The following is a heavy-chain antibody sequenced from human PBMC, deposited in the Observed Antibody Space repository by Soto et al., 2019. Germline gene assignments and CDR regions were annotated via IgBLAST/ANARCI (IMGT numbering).Heavy chain of an antibody. CDR2: INPSGGST. CDR3: ARQTYYYDSSGEPPGFGY. V-gene: IGHV1-46*01. J-gene: IGHJ4*02. D-gene: IGHD3-22*01. Sequence: GASVKVSCKASGYTFTSYYMHWVRHAPGQGXEWMGIINPSGGSTSYAQKFQGRVTMTRDTSTSTVYMELSSLRSEDTAVYHCARQTYYYDSSGEPPGFGYWGQGTLVTVSS. CDR1: GYTFTSYY.